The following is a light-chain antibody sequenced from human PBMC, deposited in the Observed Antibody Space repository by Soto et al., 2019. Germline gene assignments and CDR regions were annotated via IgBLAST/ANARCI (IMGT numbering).Light chain of an antibody. V-gene: IGKV3-11*01. J-gene: IGKJ5*01. Sequence: EIVFTQSPATLSFSPGERATLSCRASQSVRSYLAWYQQKPGQAPRLLIYDASTRVTGIPARFSGSGSGTDFTLTISSLEPEDFAVYYCQQRSIRPLTFGQGTRLEIK. CDR2: DAS. CDR3: QQRSIRPLT. CDR1: QSVRSY.